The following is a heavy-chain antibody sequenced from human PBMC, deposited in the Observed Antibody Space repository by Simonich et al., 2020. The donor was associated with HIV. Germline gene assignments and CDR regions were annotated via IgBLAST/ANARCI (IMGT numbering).Heavy chain of an antibody. CDR3: ATTINYEDAFDI. D-gene: IGHD4-4*01. Sequence: QVQLQQWGAGLLKPSETLSLTCAVYGGSFSGYYWSWIRQPPGKGLEWIGEIKHSGNTNYNPSIKSRVTIAVDTSKNQFSLNLSSVTAADTAVYYCATTINYEDAFDIWGQGTMVTVSS. CDR1: GGSFSGYY. J-gene: IGHJ3*02. CDR2: IKHSGNT. V-gene: IGHV4-34*01.